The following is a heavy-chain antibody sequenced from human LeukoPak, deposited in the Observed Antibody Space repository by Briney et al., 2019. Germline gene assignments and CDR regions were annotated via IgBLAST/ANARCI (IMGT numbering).Heavy chain of an antibody. Sequence: PSETLSLTCAVYGGSFSGYYWSWIRQPPGKGLEWIGEINHSGSTNYNPSLKSRVTISVDTSKNQFSLKLSSVTAADTAVYYCARGDKSRYYYGSGSYYNTPYAFDYWGQGTLVTVSS. V-gene: IGHV4-34*01. J-gene: IGHJ4*02. CDR1: GGSFSGYY. D-gene: IGHD3-10*01. CDR3: ARGDKSRYYYGSGSYYNTPYAFDY. CDR2: INHSGST.